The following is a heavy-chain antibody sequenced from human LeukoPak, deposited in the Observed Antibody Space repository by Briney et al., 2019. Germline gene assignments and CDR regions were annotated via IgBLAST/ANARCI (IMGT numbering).Heavy chain of an antibody. Sequence: GGSLRLSCAASRFTFSNYAKTWVRQAPGKGLEWVSTISGSGGSTYYADSVKGRFTISRDNSKNTLYLQMGSLRAEDTAVYYCAKGTYFDWLLSRGYYFDYWGQGTLVTVSS. D-gene: IGHD3-9*01. CDR3: AKGTYFDWLLSRGYYFDY. CDR1: RFTFSNYA. J-gene: IGHJ4*02. CDR2: ISGSGGST. V-gene: IGHV3-23*01.